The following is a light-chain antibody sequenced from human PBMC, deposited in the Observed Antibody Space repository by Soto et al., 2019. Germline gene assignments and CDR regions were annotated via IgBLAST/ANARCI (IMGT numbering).Light chain of an antibody. CDR1: QSVRSN. V-gene: IGKV3-15*01. CDR3: QQYGSSPWT. Sequence: EIVMTQSPATLSVSPGESATLSCRASQSVRSNLAWYQQKPGQAPRLLIYGASTRATGIPARFSGSASGTDFTLTISRLEPEDFAVYYCQQYGSSPWTFGQGTKVEIK. CDR2: GAS. J-gene: IGKJ1*01.